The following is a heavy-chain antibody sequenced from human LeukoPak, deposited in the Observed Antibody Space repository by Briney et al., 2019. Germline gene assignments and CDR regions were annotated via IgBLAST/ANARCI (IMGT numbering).Heavy chain of an antibody. Sequence: ASVKVSCKASGYTFTSYAMNWVRQAPGQGLEWMGWINTNTGNPTYAQGFTGRFVFSLDTSVSTAYLQISSLKAEDTAVYYCARGRAVAELWDNWFDPWGQGTLVTVSS. CDR1: GYTFTSYA. CDR2: INTNTGNP. D-gene: IGHD6-19*01. J-gene: IGHJ5*02. V-gene: IGHV7-4-1*02. CDR3: ARGRAVAELWDNWFDP.